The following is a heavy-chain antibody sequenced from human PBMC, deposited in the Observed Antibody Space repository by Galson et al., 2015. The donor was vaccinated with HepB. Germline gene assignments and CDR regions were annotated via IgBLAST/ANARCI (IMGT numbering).Heavy chain of an antibody. CDR2: IYKSGST. CDR3: ATPKGEIAAAGGGDEAIDY. J-gene: IGHJ4*02. CDR1: GGSISSYY. D-gene: IGHD6-13*01. V-gene: IGHV4-4*07. Sequence: SETLSLTCTVSGGSISSYYWSWIRQPAGKGLEWIGRIYKSGSTNYNPSLKSRVTMSVDTSKKEFYLRLSSVTAADTAVYYCATPKGEIAAAGGGDEAIDYWGQGTLVTVSS.